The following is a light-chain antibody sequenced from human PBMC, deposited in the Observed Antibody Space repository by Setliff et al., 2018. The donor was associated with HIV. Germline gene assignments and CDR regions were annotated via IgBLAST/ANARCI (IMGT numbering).Light chain of an antibody. Sequence: QSALTQPASVSGSPGQSITISCIGTSSDVGGYDFVSWYQQRPGKAPKLIIFDDSERPSGVSHRFSGSKSGNTASLTISGLQTEDEADYFCASYRSPATYVFGIGTKVTVL. V-gene: IGLV2-14*03. CDR2: DDS. CDR3: ASYRSPATYV. CDR1: SSDVGGYDF. J-gene: IGLJ1*01.